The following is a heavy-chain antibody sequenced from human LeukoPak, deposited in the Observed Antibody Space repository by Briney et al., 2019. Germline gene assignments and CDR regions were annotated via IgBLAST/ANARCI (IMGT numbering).Heavy chain of an antibody. J-gene: IGHJ6*03. CDR2: IYTSGST. CDR3: ARPGTRRGYYYMDV. Sequence: SETLSLTCTVSGLSISSGYYWGWFRQPPGKGLEWIGRIYTSGSTNYNPSLKSRVTISVDTSKNQFSLKLSSVTAADTAVYYCARPGTRRGYYYMDVWGKGTTVTISS. V-gene: IGHV4-38-2*02. D-gene: IGHD4-17*01. CDR1: GLSISSGYY.